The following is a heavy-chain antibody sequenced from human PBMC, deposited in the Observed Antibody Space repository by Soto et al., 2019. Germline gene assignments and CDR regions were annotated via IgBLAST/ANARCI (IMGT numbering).Heavy chain of an antibody. CDR3: TTGQRPIRFLEWLSRYYFDY. J-gene: IGHJ4*02. CDR1: GYTLTELS. D-gene: IGHD3-3*01. Sequence: QVQLVQSGAEVKKPGASVKVSCKVSGYTLTELSMHWVRQAPGKGLEWMGGFDPEDGETIYAQKFQGRVTMTEDTSTDTAYMELSRLTSEDTAVYYCTTGQRPIRFLEWLSRYYFDYWGQGTLVTVSS. CDR2: FDPEDGET. V-gene: IGHV1-24*01.